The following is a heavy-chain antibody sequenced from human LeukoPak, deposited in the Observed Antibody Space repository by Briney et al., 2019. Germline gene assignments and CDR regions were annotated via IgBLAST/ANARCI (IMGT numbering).Heavy chain of an antibody. Sequence: SETLSLTCTVSGGSISSYYWSWIRQPPGKGLEWIGYIFYSGSTNYNPSLKSRVTISVDTSKNQFSLKLSSVTAADTAVYYCARHRDGYNLWGQGTLVTVSS. V-gene: IGHV4-59*08. CDR1: GGSISSYY. D-gene: IGHD5-24*01. CDR3: ARHRDGYNL. CDR2: IFYSGST. J-gene: IGHJ4*02.